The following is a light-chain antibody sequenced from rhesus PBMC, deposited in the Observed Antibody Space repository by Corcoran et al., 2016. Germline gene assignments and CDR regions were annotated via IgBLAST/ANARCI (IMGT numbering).Light chain of an antibody. CDR3: QHYYSTPRT. J-gene: IGKJ1*01. V-gene: IGKV1-25*01. CDR1: QGITND. Sequence: DIQMTQSPSSLSASVGDRVTITCRASQGITNDLAWYQQKPGETPKLLIYEASYLQSGIPSRFSGRGSGTDFTLTISSLQSEDFATYYCQHYYSTPRTFGQGTKVEIK. CDR2: EAS.